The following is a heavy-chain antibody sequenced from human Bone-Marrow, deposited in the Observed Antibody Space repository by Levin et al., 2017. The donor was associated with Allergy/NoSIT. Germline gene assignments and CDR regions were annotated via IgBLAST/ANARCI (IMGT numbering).Heavy chain of an antibody. J-gene: IGHJ5*02. V-gene: IGHV3-15*01. CDR1: GFTFSDAW. CDR3: TTGGPSGSYYIA. D-gene: IGHD3-10*01. Sequence: LSLTCAGSGFTFSDAWMTWVRQPPGKGLEWIGRIKQNSNGGTTDYAAVVKGRFSISRDDSKNTVYLQMIGLRTDDTAVYFCTTGGPSGSYYIAWGQGTVVTVSS. CDR2: IKQNSNGGTT.